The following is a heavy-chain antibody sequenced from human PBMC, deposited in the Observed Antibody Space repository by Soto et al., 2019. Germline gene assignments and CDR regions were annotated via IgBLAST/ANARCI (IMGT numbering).Heavy chain of an antibody. V-gene: IGHV4-34*01. J-gene: IGHJ4*02. CDR1: GTSFSGYY. Sequence: AETLSLTCAVYGTSFSGYYWTWFRQPPGKGLEWIGEINHSGSTNYNPSLKSRVTISVDTSKNQFSLQLSSVTAAGTAVYYCARGKLSDYVWGSYRYHFDYWGQGTVVTVSS. D-gene: IGHD3-16*02. CDR2: INHSGST. CDR3: ARGKLSDYVWGSYRYHFDY.